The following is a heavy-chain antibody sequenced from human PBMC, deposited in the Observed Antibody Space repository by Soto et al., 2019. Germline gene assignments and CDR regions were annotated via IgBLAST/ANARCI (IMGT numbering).Heavy chain of an antibody. D-gene: IGHD3-22*01. CDR3: ARGQFDDSSGGFDY. CDR2: ISYDGSKK. J-gene: IGHJ4*02. V-gene: IGHV3-30*03. Sequence: GGSLRHSCAAPGVTFSSRGMHWGRQAPGKGLEWVEVISYDGSKKYYADSVKGRFIISRDNSKNTLYLQMNSLRAEDTAVYYCARGQFDDSSGGFDYWAQGTLVPVSS. CDR1: GVTFSSRG.